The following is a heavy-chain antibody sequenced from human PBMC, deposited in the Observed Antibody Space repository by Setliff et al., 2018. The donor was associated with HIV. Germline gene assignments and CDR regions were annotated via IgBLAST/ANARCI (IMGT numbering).Heavy chain of an antibody. J-gene: IGHJ4*02. CDR3: ARDPQDTRGWYIYYFDY. CDR2: INPNSGNT. CDR1: GYTFTGYY. V-gene: IGHV1-2*02. Sequence: GASVKVSCKTSGYTFTGYYVQWVRQAPGQGPEWMGWINPNSGNTNYAEKFQGRVTMTIDTSTSTAYLELRSLRSDDTAVYYCARDPQDTRGWYIYYFDYWGQGTLVTVSS. D-gene: IGHD6-19*01.